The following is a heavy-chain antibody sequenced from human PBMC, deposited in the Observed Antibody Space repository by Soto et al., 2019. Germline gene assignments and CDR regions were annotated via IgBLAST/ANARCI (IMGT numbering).Heavy chain of an antibody. Sequence: SETLSLTCTVSGGSISRYYWSWIRQPPGKGLEWIGYIYYSGSTNYNPSLKSRVTISVDTSKNQFSLKLSSVTAADTAVYYCARGLEYYYDSSGYHQPSPPDYWGQGTLVTVS. J-gene: IGHJ4*02. CDR3: ARGLEYYYDSSGYHQPSPPDY. V-gene: IGHV4-59*01. D-gene: IGHD3-22*01. CDR1: GGSISRYY. CDR2: IYYSGST.